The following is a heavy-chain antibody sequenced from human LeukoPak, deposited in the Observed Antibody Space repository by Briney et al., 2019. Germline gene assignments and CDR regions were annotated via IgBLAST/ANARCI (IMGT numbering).Heavy chain of an antibody. D-gene: IGHD2-15*01. CDR2: INPSGGST. Sequence: ASVKLSCKTSGYTFTSYYMHWVRQAPGQGLEWMGIINPSGGSTTYAQKFQGRVTMTRDTSTSTVYMELSSLRSEDTAVYYCARDARFVVVVAANANWFDPWGQGTLVTVSS. CDR1: GYTFTSYY. J-gene: IGHJ5*02. V-gene: IGHV1-46*01. CDR3: ARDARFVVVVAANANWFDP.